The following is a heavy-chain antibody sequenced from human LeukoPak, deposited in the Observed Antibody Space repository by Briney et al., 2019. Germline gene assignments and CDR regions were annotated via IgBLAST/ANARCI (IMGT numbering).Heavy chain of an antibody. J-gene: IGHJ5*02. CDR1: GYTFTGYY. CDR2: INPNSGGT. D-gene: IGHD2-15*01. Sequence: ASVKVSCKASGYTFTGYYMHWVRQAPGQGLEWMGWINPNSGGTNYAQKFQGRVTMTRDTSISTAYMELSRLRSDDTAVYYCAREGTYCSGGSCYSDFDPWGQGTLVTVSS. CDR3: AREGTYCSGGSCYSDFDP. V-gene: IGHV1-2*02.